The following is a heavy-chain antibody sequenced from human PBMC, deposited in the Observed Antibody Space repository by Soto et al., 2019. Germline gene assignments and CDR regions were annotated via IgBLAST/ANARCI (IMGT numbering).Heavy chain of an antibody. Sequence: EVQLLESGGDLVQPGGSLRLSCAASGFTFSSNSMTWVRQAPGKGLEWVAGISSGGDNTWHADSVKGRFTISRDNSKNPMYLQMNCLRVDDTVVYYCVIWAGFGEYWGQGSLVTVSS. CDR2: ISSGGDNT. J-gene: IGHJ4*02. D-gene: IGHD3-10*01. V-gene: IGHV3-23*01. CDR1: GFTFSSNS. CDR3: VIWAGFGEY.